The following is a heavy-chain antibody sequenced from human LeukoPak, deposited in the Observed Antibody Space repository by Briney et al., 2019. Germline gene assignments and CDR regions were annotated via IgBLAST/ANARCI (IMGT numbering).Heavy chain of an antibody. CDR2: IYTSGST. V-gene: IGHV4-4*07. Sequence: SETLSLTCTVSGGSISSYYWSWIRQPAGKGLEWIGRIYTSGSTNYNPSLKSRVTMSVDTSKNQFSLKLSFVTAADTAVYYCARIRGIGYCSSTSCYSSDAFDIWGQGTMVTVSS. J-gene: IGHJ3*02. CDR3: ARIRGIGYCSSTSCYSSDAFDI. D-gene: IGHD2-2*01. CDR1: GGSISSYY.